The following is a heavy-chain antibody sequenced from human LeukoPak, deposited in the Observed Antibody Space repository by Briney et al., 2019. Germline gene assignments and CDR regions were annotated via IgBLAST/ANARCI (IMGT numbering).Heavy chain of an antibody. CDR1: GYSITSAYY. CDR3: ARSRGGFGDYGSWFDP. D-gene: IGHD4-17*01. J-gene: IGHJ5*02. CDR2: IYHSGSS. V-gene: IGHV4-38-2*02. Sequence: SETLSLTCTVSGYSITSAYYWGWIRQSPGKGLAWIGSIYHSGSSYYNPSLKSRVTISLDTAKNQFSLKLTSVTAADTAVYFCARSRGGFGDYGSWFDPWGQGTLVTVSS.